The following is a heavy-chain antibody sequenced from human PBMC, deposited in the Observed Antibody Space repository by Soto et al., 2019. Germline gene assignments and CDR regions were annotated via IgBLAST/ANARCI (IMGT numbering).Heavy chain of an antibody. D-gene: IGHD3-9*01. CDR3: ARASGTYYDFLTGYRGTPDW. J-gene: IGHJ4*02. CDR2: ISSSGSYI. CDR1: GFTFSSYS. V-gene: IGHV3-21*01. Sequence: EVQLVESGGGLVKPGGSLRLSCAASGFTFSSYSMNWVRQAPGKGLEWVSLISSSGSYIYYADSVKGRFTISRDNAKNSLFLQMNSLRAEDTAVYYCARASGTYYDFLTGYRGTPDWWGQGTLVTVSS.